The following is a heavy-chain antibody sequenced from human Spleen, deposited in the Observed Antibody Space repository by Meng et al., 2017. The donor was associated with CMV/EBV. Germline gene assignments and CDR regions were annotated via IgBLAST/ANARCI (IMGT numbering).Heavy chain of an antibody. CDR3: ARGYDFWSGSKGGWFDP. J-gene: IGHJ5*02. D-gene: IGHD3-3*01. Sequence: SISRCGYYWSWIRQHPGKGLEWLGYIYYSGSTYYNPSLKSRVTISVDTSKNQFSLKLSSVTAADTAVYYCARGYDFWSGSKGGWFDPWGQGTLVTVST. CDR2: IYYSGST. CDR1: SISRCGYY. V-gene: IGHV4-31*02.